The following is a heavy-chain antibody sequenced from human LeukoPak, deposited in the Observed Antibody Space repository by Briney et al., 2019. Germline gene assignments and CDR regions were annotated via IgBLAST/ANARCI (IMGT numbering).Heavy chain of an antibody. CDR3: ARALTYYYDSSADWLDP. CDR2: MNPNSGNT. V-gene: IGHV1-8*01. Sequence: GASVKVSCKASGYTFTSYDINWVRQATGQGLEWMGWMNPNSGNTGYAQKFQGRVTMTRNTSISTAYMELSSLRSEDTAVYYCARALTYYYDSSADWLDPWGQGTLVTVSS. D-gene: IGHD3-22*01. CDR1: GYTFTSYD. J-gene: IGHJ5*02.